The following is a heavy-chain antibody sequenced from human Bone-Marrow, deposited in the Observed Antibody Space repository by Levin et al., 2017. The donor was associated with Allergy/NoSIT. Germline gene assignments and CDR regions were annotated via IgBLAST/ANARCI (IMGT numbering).Heavy chain of an antibody. D-gene: IGHD5-12*01. V-gene: IGHV3-21*01. CDR3: ARIRGDSGSDFYYYYYMDV. Sequence: LSLTCAASGFTFNDSTMTWVRQAPGKGLEWVSSISRGSDYLYYADSLKGRFTISRDNAQNSLYLQVSSLRAEDTAVYYCARIRGDSGSDFYYYYYMDVWGIGTTITVSS. CDR2: ISRGSDYL. CDR1: GFTFNDST. J-gene: IGHJ6*03.